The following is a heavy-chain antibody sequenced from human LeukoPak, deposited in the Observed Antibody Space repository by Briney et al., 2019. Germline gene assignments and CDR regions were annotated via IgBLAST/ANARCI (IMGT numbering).Heavy chain of an antibody. D-gene: IGHD2-2*02. CDR1: GGTFSSCA. CDR2: VIPIFGTA. J-gene: IGHJ5*02. Sequence: SVKVSCKASGGTFSSCAISWVRQAPGQGLEWMGGVIPIFGTANYAQKFQGGVTITTDESTSTAYMELSSLRSEDTAVYYCARVGFRRYCSSTSCYTWFDPWGQGTLVTVSS. V-gene: IGHV1-69*05. CDR3: ARVGFRRYCSSTSCYTWFDP.